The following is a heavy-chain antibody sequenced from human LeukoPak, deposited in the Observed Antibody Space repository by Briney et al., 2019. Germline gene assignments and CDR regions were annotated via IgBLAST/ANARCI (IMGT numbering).Heavy chain of an antibody. J-gene: IGHJ6*03. Sequence: PSETLSLTCTVSGGSISSYYWSWIRQPAGKGLEWIGRIYTSGSTNYNPSLKSRVTVSVDTSKNQFSLKLSSVTAADTAVYYCAREDIVVVPAAQNYYYYYYMDVWGKGTTVTVSS. CDR1: GGSISSYY. CDR3: AREDIVVVPAAQNYYYYYYMDV. CDR2: IYTSGST. D-gene: IGHD2-2*01. V-gene: IGHV4-4*07.